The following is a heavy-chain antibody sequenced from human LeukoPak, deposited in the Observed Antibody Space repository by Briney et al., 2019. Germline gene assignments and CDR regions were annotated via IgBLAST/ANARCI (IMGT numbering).Heavy chain of an antibody. V-gene: IGHV3-20*04. Sequence: GGSLRLSCTASGFTFSSYSMNWIRQAPGKGLEWVSGINWNGGSTGYADSVKGRFTISRDNAKNSLYLQMNSLRAEDTALYYCARGPYYYGSGSPYYFDYWGQGTLVTVSS. D-gene: IGHD3-10*01. CDR1: GFTFSSYS. J-gene: IGHJ4*02. CDR2: INWNGGST. CDR3: ARGPYYYGSGSPYYFDY.